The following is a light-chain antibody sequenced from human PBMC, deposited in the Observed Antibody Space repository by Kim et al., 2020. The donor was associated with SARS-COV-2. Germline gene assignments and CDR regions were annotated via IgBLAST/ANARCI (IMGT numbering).Light chain of an antibody. V-gene: IGLV3-19*01. J-gene: IGLJ1*01. Sequence: SSELTQDPAVSVALGQTVRITCQGDSLRSYYASWYQQKPGQAPVLVIYGKNNRPSGNPDRFSGSSSGNTASLTITGAQAEDEADYYCNSRDSSGNHYVFG. CDR1: SLRSYY. CDR3: NSRDSSGNHYV. CDR2: GKN.